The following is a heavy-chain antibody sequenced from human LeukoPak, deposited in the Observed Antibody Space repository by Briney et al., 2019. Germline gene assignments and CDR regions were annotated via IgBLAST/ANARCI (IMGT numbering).Heavy chain of an antibody. CDR3: ARLFSTTPWYFDL. V-gene: IGHV5-51*01. CDR1: GYSLTNCG. CDR2: IYPGDSDS. J-gene: IGHJ2*01. D-gene: IGHD2-2*01. Sequence: GGSRKISCAGAGYSLTNCGIGWVREMPGKGQEWMGIIYPGDSDSRYSPSFQGQVTISADKSISTTYLQWSSLKASDTAIYYCARLFSTTPWYFDLWGRGTLVAVSS.